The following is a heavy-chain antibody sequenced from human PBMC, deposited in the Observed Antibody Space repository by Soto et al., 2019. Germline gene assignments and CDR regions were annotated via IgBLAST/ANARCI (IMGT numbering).Heavy chain of an antibody. CDR3: ARFNWYFDL. CDR1: GGSIISSSYY. V-gene: IGHV4-39*07. CDR2: IYYSGST. J-gene: IGHJ2*01. Sequence: SETLSLTCTVSGGSIISSSYYWGWIRQPPGKGLEWIGSIYYSGSTYYNPSLKSRVTISVDTSKNQFSLKLSSVTAADTAMYYCARFNWYFDLWGRGTLVTV.